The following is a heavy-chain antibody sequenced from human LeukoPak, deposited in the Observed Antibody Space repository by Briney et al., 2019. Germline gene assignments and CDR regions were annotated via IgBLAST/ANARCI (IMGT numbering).Heavy chain of an antibody. CDR2: ISAYNGNT. J-gene: IGHJ5*02. CDR1: GYTFTSYG. D-gene: IGHD3-22*01. Sequence: ASVKVSCKASGYTFTSYGISWARQAPGQGLEWMGWISAYNGNTNYAQKLQGRVTMTTDTSTSTAYMELRSLRSDDTAVYYCARGYYYDSSGYYLPYAWGQGTLVTVSS. V-gene: IGHV1-18*01. CDR3: ARGYYYDSSGYYLPYA.